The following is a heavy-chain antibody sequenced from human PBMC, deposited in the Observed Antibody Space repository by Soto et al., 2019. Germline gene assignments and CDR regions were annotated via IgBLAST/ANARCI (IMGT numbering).Heavy chain of an antibody. Sequence: GGSLRLSCAASGFTFSSYGMHWVRQAPGKGLEWVAVISYDGSNKYYADSVKGRFTISRDNSKNTLYLQMNSLRAEDTAVYYCAKEITQGGYGSGSYNFDYWGQGTLVTVSS. V-gene: IGHV3-30*18. J-gene: IGHJ4*02. D-gene: IGHD3-10*01. CDR1: GFTFSSYG. CDR3: AKEITQGGYGSGSYNFDY. CDR2: ISYDGSNK.